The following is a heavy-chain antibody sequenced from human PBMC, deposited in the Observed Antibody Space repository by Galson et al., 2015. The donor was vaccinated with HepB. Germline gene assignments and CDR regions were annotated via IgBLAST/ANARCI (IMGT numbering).Heavy chain of an antibody. CDR1: GFTFSSGNW. Sequence: SLRLSCAVSGFTFSSGNWMSWVRQAPGKGLEWVANINEDGRGKNYVDSVKGRFTISRDNAKNSVYLQMNSLRAEDTAVYYCARELSWSGRDYWGQGTLVIVSS. J-gene: IGHJ4*02. CDR3: ARELSWSGRDY. V-gene: IGHV3-7*03. D-gene: IGHD3-3*01. CDR2: INEDGRGK.